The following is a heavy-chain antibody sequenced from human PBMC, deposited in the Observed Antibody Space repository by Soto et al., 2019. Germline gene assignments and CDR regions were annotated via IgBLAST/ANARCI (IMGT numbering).Heavy chain of an antibody. V-gene: IGHV3-21*01. D-gene: IGHD3-9*01. Sequence: GGSLRLSCAASGFTFSSYSMNWVRQAPGKGLEWVSSISSSSSYIYYADSVKGRFTISRDNAKNSLYLQMNSLRAEDTAVYYCARVKYDILTGYHDAFDIWGQGTMVTVSS. CDR2: ISSSSSYI. J-gene: IGHJ3*02. CDR3: ARVKYDILTGYHDAFDI. CDR1: GFTFSSYS.